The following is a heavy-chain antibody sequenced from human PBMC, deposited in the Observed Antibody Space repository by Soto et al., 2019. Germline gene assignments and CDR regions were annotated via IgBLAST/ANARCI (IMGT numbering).Heavy chain of an antibody. Sequence: QVQLVQSGAEVKKPGSSVKVSCKASGGTFSSYAISWVRQAPGQGLEWMGGIIPIFGTANYAQKFQGRVTITADESTSTAYMELSSLRSEDTVVYYCASPTDDYVWGSYRYTDAFDIWGQGTMVTVSS. D-gene: IGHD3-16*02. CDR1: GGTFSSYA. J-gene: IGHJ3*02. V-gene: IGHV1-69*01. CDR3: ASPTDDYVWGSYRYTDAFDI. CDR2: IIPIFGTA.